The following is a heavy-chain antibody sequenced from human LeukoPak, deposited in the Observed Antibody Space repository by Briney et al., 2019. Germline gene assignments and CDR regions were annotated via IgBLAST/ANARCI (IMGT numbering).Heavy chain of an antibody. V-gene: IGHV4-38-2*01. Sequence: SDTLTLTCGASGYTITSGYYWGWIRQPPGKGVEWIGSIYHSGSTYYNQSLKSRVTITVDTSKNQFSLKLSSVTAADTALYYCARWDSGEWFHNAFDIWGQGTRVTVSS. J-gene: IGHJ3*02. CDR2: IYHSGST. CDR3: ARWDSGEWFHNAFDI. D-gene: IGHD3-3*01. CDR1: GYTITSGYY.